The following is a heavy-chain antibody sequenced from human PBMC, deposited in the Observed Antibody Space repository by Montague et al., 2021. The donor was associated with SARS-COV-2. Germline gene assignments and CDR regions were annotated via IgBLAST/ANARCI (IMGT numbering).Heavy chain of an antibody. J-gene: IGHJ6*02. D-gene: IGHD3-10*01. CDR1: GDSLSFYF. Sequence: TLSLTCTVSGDSLSFYFWTWIRQPPGKGLEWIGYIYYSGSTYYNPSLKSRVTISVDTSKNQFSLKLSSVTAADTAVYYCARDSMVRASKPSGSTYYYYYGMDVWGQGTTVTVSS. CDR2: IYYSGST. V-gene: IGHV4-30-4*08. CDR3: ARDSMVRASKPSGSTYYYYYGMDV.